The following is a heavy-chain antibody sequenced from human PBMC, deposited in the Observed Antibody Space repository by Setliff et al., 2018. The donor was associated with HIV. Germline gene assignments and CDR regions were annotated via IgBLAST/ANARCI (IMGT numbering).Heavy chain of an antibody. D-gene: IGHD1-26*01. CDR1: GGSITTSTFY. CDR3: ARHYNVNYYVRKDFDY. Sequence: TLSLTCTVSGGSITTSTFYWGWIRQPPGKGLEWIGSIYYSGSTYYNPSLKSRLTITQHTSKNHFSLSLSSVTAADTAVYYCARHYNVNYYVRKDFDYWGQGTLVTVSS. CDR2: IYYSGST. V-gene: IGHV4-39*01. J-gene: IGHJ4*02.